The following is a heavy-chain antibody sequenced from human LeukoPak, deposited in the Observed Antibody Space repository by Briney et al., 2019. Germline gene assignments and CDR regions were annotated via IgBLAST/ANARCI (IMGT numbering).Heavy chain of an antibody. CDR3: ARDLGQYYDTSDNWFDP. CDR2: NSSSSSYI. CDR1: GFTFSSYS. Sequence: GGSLRLSCAASGFTFSSYSMNWVRQAPGKGLEWVSSNSSSSSYIYYADSVKGRLTISRDNAENSLYLQMNSLRAEDTAVYYCARDLGQYYDTSDNWFDPWGQGTLVTVSS. D-gene: IGHD3-22*01. V-gene: IGHV3-21*01. J-gene: IGHJ5*02.